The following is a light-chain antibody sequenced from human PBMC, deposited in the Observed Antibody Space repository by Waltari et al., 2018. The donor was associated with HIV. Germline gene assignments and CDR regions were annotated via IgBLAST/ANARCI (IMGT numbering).Light chain of an antibody. CDR1: NSTLANDF. CDR3: GTWDARLSAGVFGSGTKV. Sequence: QSVLPQQPPSVSAAPGQNFTMSSPGGNSTLANDFVFWYQHRPGMAPRLLIYDINKRPLGIPERFSASKSGTSATLGITGLQTGDEGDYYCGTWDARLSAGVFGSGTKVF. J-gene: IGLJ1*01. CDR2: DIN. V-gene: IGLV1-51*01.